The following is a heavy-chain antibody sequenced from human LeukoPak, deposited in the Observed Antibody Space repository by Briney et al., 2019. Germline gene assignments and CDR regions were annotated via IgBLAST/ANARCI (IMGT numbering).Heavy chain of an antibody. V-gene: IGHV4-30-2*01. Sequence: SQTLSLTCTVSGGSISSGGYYWSWIRQPPGKGLEWIGNIYHSGSTYYNPSLKSRVTISVDRSKNQFSLKLSSVTAADTAVYYCASEDSSSYYYMGVWGKGTTVTVSS. CDR1: GGSISSGGYY. CDR2: IYHSGST. J-gene: IGHJ6*03. D-gene: IGHD6-6*01. CDR3: ASEDSSSYYYMGV.